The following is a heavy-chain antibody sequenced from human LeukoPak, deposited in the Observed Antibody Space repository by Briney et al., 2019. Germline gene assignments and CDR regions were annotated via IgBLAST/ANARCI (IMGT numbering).Heavy chain of an antibody. CDR2: ISGSSNTI. Sequence: GGSLRLSCAASGFTFSSYNLNWVRQAPGKGLEWVSYISGSSNTIYYADSVKGRFTISRDNAKNSLYLQMNSLRAEDTAVYYCARRHLDSAGWTTDYWGQGTLVTVSS. V-gene: IGHV3-48*01. J-gene: IGHJ4*02. D-gene: IGHD3-9*01. CDR1: GFTFSSYN. CDR3: ARRHLDSAGWTTDY.